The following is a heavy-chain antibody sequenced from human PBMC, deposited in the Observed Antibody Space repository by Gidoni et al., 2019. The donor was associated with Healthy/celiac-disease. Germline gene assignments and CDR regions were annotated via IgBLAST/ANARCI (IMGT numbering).Heavy chain of an antibody. Sequence: EVQLVESGVGLCKPGGSLRLSCAAHGSPFSSSRMNWVRQAPGKGLGWVSSISSSISYIYYADSVKGRLTISRDNAKNSLYLQMNSLRAEDTAVYYCAKSITMVRGVIMSYYYYGMDVWGQGTTVTASS. CDR2: ISSSISYI. CDR3: AKSITMVRGVIMSYYYYGMDV. V-gene: IGHV3-21*01. CDR1: GSPFSSSR. J-gene: IGHJ6*02. D-gene: IGHD3-10*01.